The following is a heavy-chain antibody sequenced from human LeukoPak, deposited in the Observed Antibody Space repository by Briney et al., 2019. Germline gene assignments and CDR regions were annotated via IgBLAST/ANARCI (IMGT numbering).Heavy chain of an antibody. CDR1: GFMFSRYW. V-gene: IGHV3-7*03. J-gene: IGHJ4*02. CDR3: ARRGIVIRGVLIMGFHKEGYYFDY. Sequence: GGSLRLSCAASGFMFSRYWMSWVRQAPGKGLEWVANIKQEGSEKYYVDSVKGRFTISRDNSMNTVYLQMNSLRAEDTAVYFCARRGIVIRGVLIMGFHKEGYYFDYWGQGILVTVSS. CDR2: IKQEGSEK. D-gene: IGHD3-10*01.